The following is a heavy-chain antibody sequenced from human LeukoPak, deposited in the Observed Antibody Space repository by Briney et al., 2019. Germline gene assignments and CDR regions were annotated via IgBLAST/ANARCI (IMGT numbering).Heavy chain of an antibody. D-gene: IGHD2-2*01. J-gene: IGHJ2*01. CDR1: GGSISSGGYY. CDR2: IFHNGST. V-gene: IGHV4-30-2*01. CDR3: ARYSVLPGAVGKYFDL. Sequence: KPSETLSLTCTVSGGSISSGGYYWSWIRQPPGKGLEWIGYIFHNGSTYYNPSLKSRVTISVDRSKNQFSLKLSSVTASNTAVFYCARYSVLPGAVGKYFDLWGRGTLVTVSP.